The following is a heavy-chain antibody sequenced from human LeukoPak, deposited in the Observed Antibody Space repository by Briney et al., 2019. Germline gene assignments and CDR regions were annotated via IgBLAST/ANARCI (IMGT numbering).Heavy chain of an antibody. J-gene: IGHJ4*02. CDR2: IRSNSSTI. Sequence: GGSLRLSCAASGFTFSSYGMNWVRQAPGKGLEWVSYIRSNSSTIYYADSVKGRFTISRDNAKNSLYLQMNSLRAEDTAVCYCVIDYDTRFDFWGQGTLVTVSS. CDR3: VIDYDTRFDF. D-gene: IGHD3-9*01. CDR1: GFTFSSYG. V-gene: IGHV3-48*01.